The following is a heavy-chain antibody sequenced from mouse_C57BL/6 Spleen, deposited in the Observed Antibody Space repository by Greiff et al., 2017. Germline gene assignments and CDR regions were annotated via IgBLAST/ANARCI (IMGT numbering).Heavy chain of an antibody. CDR3: AKHGSDYYGSSYGWFAY. J-gene: IGHJ3*01. D-gene: IGHD1-1*01. CDR2: IWGGGST. Sequence: QVHVKQSGPGLVAPSQSLSITCTVSGFSLTSYGVDWVRQPPGKGLEWLGVIWGGGSTNYNSALMSRLSISKDNSKSQVFLKMNSLQTDDTAMYYCAKHGSDYYGSSYGWFAYWGQGTLVTVSA. V-gene: IGHV2-9*01. CDR1: GFSLTSYG.